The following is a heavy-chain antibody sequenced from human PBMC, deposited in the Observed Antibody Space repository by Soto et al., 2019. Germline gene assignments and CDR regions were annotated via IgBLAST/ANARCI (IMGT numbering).Heavy chain of an antibody. D-gene: IGHD3-22*01. V-gene: IGHV3-23*01. Sequence: GGSLRLSCAASGFTFSSYAMSWVRQAPGKGLEWVSAISGSGGSTYYADSVKGRFTISRDNSKNTLYLQMNSLRAEDTAVYYCAKIGSRLTMIVVDWFDPWGQGTLVTVSS. CDR2: ISGSGGST. CDR1: GFTFSSYA. CDR3: AKIGSRLTMIVVDWFDP. J-gene: IGHJ5*02.